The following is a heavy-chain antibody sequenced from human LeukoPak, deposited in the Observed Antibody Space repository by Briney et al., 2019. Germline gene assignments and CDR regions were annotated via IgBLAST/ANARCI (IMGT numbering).Heavy chain of an antibody. CDR2: INPNSGGT. J-gene: IGHJ4*02. Sequence: ASVKVSCKASGYTFTGYYMHWVRQAPGQGLEWMGWINPNSGGTNYAQKFQGRVTMTRDTSISTAYMELSRLRSDDTAVYYCARGWYGGTPPRDYWGQGTLVTVSS. CDR3: ARGWYGGTPPRDY. CDR1: GYTFTGYY. V-gene: IGHV1-2*02. D-gene: IGHD6-13*01.